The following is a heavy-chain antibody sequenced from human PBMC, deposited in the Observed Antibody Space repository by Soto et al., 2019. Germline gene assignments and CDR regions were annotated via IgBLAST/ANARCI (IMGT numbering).Heavy chain of an antibody. CDR3: ARELAVALIYY. CDR2: ISAYNGNP. D-gene: IGHD6-19*01. J-gene: IGHJ4*02. CDR1: GYTFTSYG. Sequence: QVQLVQSGAEVKKPGASVKVSCKASGYTFTSYGISWVRQAPGQGLEWMGWISAYNGNPKYAQKRQGRVTMSTDTSTSTAYMELRSLRSEDTAVYYCARELAVALIYYWGQGTLVTFSS. V-gene: IGHV1-18*01.